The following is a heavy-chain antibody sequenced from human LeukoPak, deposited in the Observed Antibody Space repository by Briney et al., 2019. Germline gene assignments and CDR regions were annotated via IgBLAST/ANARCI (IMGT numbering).Heavy chain of an antibody. J-gene: IGHJ3*02. CDR2: ISISGSTI. CDR3: ARTVAGLPLDAFDI. Sequence: GGSLRLSCAASGFTFSTYEMNWVRQAPGKGLEWVSFISISGSTIYYADSVKGRFTISRDNAKNSLYLQMNSLRAEDTAVYYCARTVAGLPLDAFDIWGQGTMVTVPS. V-gene: IGHV3-48*03. D-gene: IGHD6-19*01. CDR1: GFTFSTYE.